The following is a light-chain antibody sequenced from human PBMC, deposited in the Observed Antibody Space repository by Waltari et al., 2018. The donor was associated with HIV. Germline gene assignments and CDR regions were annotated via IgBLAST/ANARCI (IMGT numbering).Light chain of an antibody. CDR1: SSHIGSNS. Sequence: QSVLTQPPSASGTPGQRVTIPCSGGSSHIGSNSVLWYQQLPGTAPRLLLYSTNQRPSRVPDRFSGSKSGTSASLAISGLQSEDEADYYCATWDDTLNGVIFGGGTKLTVL. V-gene: IGLV1-44*01. CDR2: STN. CDR3: ATWDDTLNGVI. J-gene: IGLJ2*01.